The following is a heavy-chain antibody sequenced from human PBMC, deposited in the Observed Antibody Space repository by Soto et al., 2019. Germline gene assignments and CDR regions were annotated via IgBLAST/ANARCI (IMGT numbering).Heavy chain of an antibody. J-gene: IGHJ4*02. D-gene: IGHD4-17*01. CDR2: IIPIFGTA. V-gene: IGHV1-69*13. Sequence: SVKVSCKASGGTFSRYAISWVRQAPGQGLEWMGGIIPIFGTANYAQKFQGRVTITADESTSTAYMELSSLRSEDTAVYYCARNGVTDYQFDYWGQGTLVTVSS. CDR1: GGTFSRYA. CDR3: ARNGVTDYQFDY.